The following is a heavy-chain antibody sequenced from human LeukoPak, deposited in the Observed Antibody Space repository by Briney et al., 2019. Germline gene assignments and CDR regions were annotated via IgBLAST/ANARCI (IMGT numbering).Heavy chain of an antibody. CDR1: GFTFSSYG. V-gene: IGHV3-30*02. CDR3: AKDGPLQLWLPYYYYYYYMDV. D-gene: IGHD5-18*01. CDR2: IRYDGSNK. J-gene: IGHJ6*03. Sequence: GGSLRLSCAASGFTFSSYGMHWVRQAPGKGLEWVAFIRYDGSNKYYADSVKGRFTISRDNSKNTLYLQMNSLRAEDTAVYYCAKDGPLQLWLPYYYYYYYMDVWGKGTTVTISS.